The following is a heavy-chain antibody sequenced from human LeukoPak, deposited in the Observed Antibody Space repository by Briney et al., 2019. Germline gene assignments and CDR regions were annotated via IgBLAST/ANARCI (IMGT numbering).Heavy chain of an antibody. CDR1: GITFSSYW. CDR3: ARERGISFDY. V-gene: IGHV3-74*01. D-gene: IGHD3-16*01. J-gene: IGHJ4*02. CDR2: INSDVSIT. Sequence: PGGSLRLSCAVSGITFSSYWMHWVRQVPGKGLVWVSRINSDVSITNYADSVKGRFTIFRDNAKNTLYLQMNSLRDEDTAIYYCARERGISFDYWGQGTLVIVSS.